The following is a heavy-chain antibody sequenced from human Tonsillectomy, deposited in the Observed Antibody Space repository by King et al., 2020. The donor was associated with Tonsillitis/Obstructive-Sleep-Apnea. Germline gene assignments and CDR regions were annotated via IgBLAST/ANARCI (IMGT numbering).Heavy chain of an antibody. J-gene: IGHJ4*02. CDR2: IKQDGSEK. D-gene: IGHD3-10*01. Sequence: VQLVESGGGFVQPGGSLRVSCAASGFTFSSHWMSWVRQAPGKGLEWVANIKQDGSEKHYVDSVKGRFTISRDNAKNSLYLQMNSLRDEDTAVYYCARVVGGGIDYWGQGTLVTVSS. CDR1: GFTFSSHW. V-gene: IGHV3-7*03. CDR3: ARVVGGGIDY.